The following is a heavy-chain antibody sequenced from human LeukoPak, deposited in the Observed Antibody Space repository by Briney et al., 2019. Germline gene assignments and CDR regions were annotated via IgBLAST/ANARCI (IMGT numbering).Heavy chain of an antibody. CDR3: AGPYDSSGFNAFDI. CDR2: IYPGDSDT. Sequence: GESLKISCKGAGYSFTSYWIGWVRQMPGKGLERMGIIYPGDSDTRYSPSFQGQVTISADKSISTAYLQWSSLKASDTAMYYCAGPYDSSGFNAFDIWGQGTMVTISS. D-gene: IGHD3-22*01. CDR1: GYSFTSYW. J-gene: IGHJ3*02. V-gene: IGHV5-51*01.